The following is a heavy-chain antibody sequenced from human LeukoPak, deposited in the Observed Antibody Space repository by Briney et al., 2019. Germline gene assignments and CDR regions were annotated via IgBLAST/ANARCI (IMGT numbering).Heavy chain of an antibody. CDR2: ISAYNGNT. CDR1: GYTFSIYG. CDR3: ARDSGGYCSVNICQTWLDP. J-gene: IGHJ5*02. Sequence: ASVKVSCKASGYTFSIYGISWVRQAPGQGLEWMGWISAYNGNTNYAQKVQGRVTMTTDTSTSTAYMEVRSLGSDDTAVYYCARDSGGYCSVNICQTWLDPWGQGTLVTVSS. V-gene: IGHV1-18*01. D-gene: IGHD2-15*01.